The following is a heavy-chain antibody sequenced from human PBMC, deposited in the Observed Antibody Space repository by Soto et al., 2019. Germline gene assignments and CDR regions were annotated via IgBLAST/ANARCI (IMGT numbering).Heavy chain of an antibody. CDR1: GGTFSSYA. J-gene: IGHJ5*02. CDR2: IIPIIGTA. Sequence: QVQLVQSGAEVKKPGSSVKVSCKASGGTFSSYAISWVRQAPGQGLEWMGGIIPIIGTANYAQKFQGRVTITADESTSTADMELSSLRSEDTAVYYCARGGTMVRGQAVDWFDPWGQGTLVTVSS. D-gene: IGHD3-10*01. CDR3: ARGGTMVRGQAVDWFDP. V-gene: IGHV1-69*12.